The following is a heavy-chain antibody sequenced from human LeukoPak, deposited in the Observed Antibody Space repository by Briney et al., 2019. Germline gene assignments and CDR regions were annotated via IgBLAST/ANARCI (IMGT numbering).Heavy chain of an antibody. J-gene: IGHJ1*01. D-gene: IGHD3-9*01. CDR3: ARDYDILTGYFRAEYFQH. Sequence: ASVKVSCKASGYTFTSYAMHWVRQAPGQRLEWMGWIDAGNGNTKYSQKFQGRVTITRDTSASTAYMELSSLRSEDTAVYYCARDYDILTGYFRAEYFQHWGQGTLVTVSS. CDR2: IDAGNGNT. CDR1: GYTFTSYA. V-gene: IGHV1-3*01.